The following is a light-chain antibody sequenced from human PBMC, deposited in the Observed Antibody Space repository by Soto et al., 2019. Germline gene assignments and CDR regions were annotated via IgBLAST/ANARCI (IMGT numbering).Light chain of an antibody. CDR1: SSDVGGYNY. CDR3: SSYTSSSARV. CDR2: DVS. V-gene: IGLV2-14*01. Sequence: QSALTQPASVSGSPGQSITISCTGTSSDVGGYNYVSWYQQHPGKPPKLMIYDVSNRPSGVSNRFSGSKSGNTASLTISGLQDEDEADYYCSSYTSSSARVFGGGTKLTVL. J-gene: IGLJ2*01.